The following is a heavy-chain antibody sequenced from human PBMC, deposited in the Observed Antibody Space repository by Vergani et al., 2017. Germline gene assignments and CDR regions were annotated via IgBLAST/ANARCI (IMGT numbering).Heavy chain of an antibody. V-gene: IGHV1-69*08. CDR1: GGTSRSHS. J-gene: IGHJ3*02. CDR2: IIPMLQIG. CDR3: ATEVGSRSI. Sequence: QVNLIQSGAELKKPGSSVRVSCKTSGGTSRSHSISWVRPAPGHGLEWMGAIIPMLQIGNNAQRFLGRVTITADKYTGTVYMDLSSMTSEDTGVDYWATEVGSRSIWGQGKMVTVSS. D-gene: IGHD1-26*01.